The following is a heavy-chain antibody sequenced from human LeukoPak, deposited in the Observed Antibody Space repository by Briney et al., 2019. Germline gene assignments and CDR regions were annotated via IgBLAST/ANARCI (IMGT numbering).Heavy chain of an antibody. J-gene: IGHJ4*02. CDR1: GYTFTSYD. CDR2: MNPNSGNT. Sequence: ASVKVSCKASGYTFTSYDINWVRQATGQGLEWMGWMNPNSGNTGYAQKFQGRVTMTRNTSISTAYMELSSLRSEDTAVYYCARDPGIAVAGSVDYWGQGTLVTVSS. D-gene: IGHD6-19*01. CDR3: ARDPGIAVAGSVDY. V-gene: IGHV1-8*01.